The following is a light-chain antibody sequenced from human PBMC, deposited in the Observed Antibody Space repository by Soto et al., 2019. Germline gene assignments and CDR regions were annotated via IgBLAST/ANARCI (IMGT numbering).Light chain of an antibody. CDR3: QQYNSYPWT. CDR2: KAS. Sequence: DIQMTQSPSTLSASVGDRVTITWRASQGIGSWLAWYQQKPGKAPKLLIYKASSLESGVPSRFSGSGSGTEFTLTISSLQPDDFATYYCQQYNSYPWTFGQGTKVDIK. CDR1: QGIGSW. V-gene: IGKV1-5*03. J-gene: IGKJ1*01.